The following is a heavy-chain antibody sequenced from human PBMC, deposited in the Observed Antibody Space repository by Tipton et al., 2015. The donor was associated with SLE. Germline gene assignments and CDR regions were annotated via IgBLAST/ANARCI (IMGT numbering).Heavy chain of an antibody. CDR3: AKDQEQWLVHYFDS. CDR2: LSNDGITK. J-gene: IGHJ4*02. Sequence: SLRLSCAASGFTLSSYGMHWVRQAPGKGLEWVAVLSNDGITKYYADFVKGRFTISRDNSQNTLCLQMNSLRAEDTAVYYCAKDQEQWLVHYFDSWGQGTLVTVSS. CDR1: GFTLSSYG. V-gene: IGHV3-30*18. D-gene: IGHD6-19*01.